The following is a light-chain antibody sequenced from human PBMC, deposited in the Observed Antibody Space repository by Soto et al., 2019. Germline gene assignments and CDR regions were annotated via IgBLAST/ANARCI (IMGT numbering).Light chain of an antibody. CDR2: DTS. V-gene: IGKV3-20*01. J-gene: IGKJ5*01. Sequence: EIVMTQSPATLSVSPGDRATLSCRASQSLANSFTAWYQQKPGQAPRLLIYDTSSRASGIPDRFSGSGSGTDFTLTISRLETEDFAVFYCQQYGTSEIIFGQGTRLEIK. CDR1: QSLANSF. CDR3: QQYGTSEII.